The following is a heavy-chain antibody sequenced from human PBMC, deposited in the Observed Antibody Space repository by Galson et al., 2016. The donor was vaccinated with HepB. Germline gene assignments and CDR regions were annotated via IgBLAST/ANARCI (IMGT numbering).Heavy chain of an antibody. CDR2: ISGSGGST. V-gene: IGHV3-23*01. CDR3: AIQRGAYYAAGRIEDAFDA. D-gene: IGHD4/OR15-4a*01. CDR1: GFTFSGYA. Sequence: SLRLSCAASGFTFSGYAMSWVRQAPGKGLEWVSAISGSGGSTYYADSVKGRFTISRDNSKNTLYLQMNSLRAEDTAVYYCAIQRGAYYAAGRIEDAFDAWGQGTMVIVSS. J-gene: IGHJ3*01.